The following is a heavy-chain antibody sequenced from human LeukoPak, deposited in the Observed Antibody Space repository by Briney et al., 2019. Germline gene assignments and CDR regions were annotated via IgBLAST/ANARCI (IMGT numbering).Heavy chain of an antibody. D-gene: IGHD6-19*01. CDR1: GFTFSSYS. CDR2: ISSSSSYI. V-gene: IGHV3-21*01. J-gene: IGHJ5*02. Sequence: GGSLRLSCAASGFTFSSYSMNWVRQAPGKGLEWVSSISSSSSYIYYADSVKGRFTISRDNAKNSLYLQMNSLRAEDTAVYYCASFLIAVAGTPWGQGTLVTVSS. CDR3: ASFLIAVAGTP.